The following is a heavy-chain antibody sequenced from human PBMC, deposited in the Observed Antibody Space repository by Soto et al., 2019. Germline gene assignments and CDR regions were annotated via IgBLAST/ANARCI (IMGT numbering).Heavy chain of an antibody. J-gene: IGHJ5*01. Sequence: GGSLRLSCAASRFTFSNFAMHWVRQAPGKGLEWEAATPFDGKNKDYADSVKGRFTISRDNSKKTLFLQMNSLRPEDTAVYYCARERAIAATGIFYSWGQGTLVTVSS. CDR2: TPFDGKNK. CDR3: ARERAIAATGIFYS. V-gene: IGHV3-30*04. CDR1: RFTFSNFA. D-gene: IGHD6-13*01.